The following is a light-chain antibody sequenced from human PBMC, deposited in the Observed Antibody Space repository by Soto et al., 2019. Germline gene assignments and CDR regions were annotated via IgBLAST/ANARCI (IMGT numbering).Light chain of an antibody. CDR3: QHLNTLPLS. Sequence: DNQLTHALSALSADLGDRVTITCRASQSISSYLNWYQQKPGKAPKLMIYEASTLQSGVPSRFSGSGSGTEFTLTISGLRPEDFAIYHCQHLNTLPLSVAQGTRLEIK. CDR1: QSISSY. CDR2: EAS. V-gene: IGKV1-9*01. J-gene: IGKJ5*01.